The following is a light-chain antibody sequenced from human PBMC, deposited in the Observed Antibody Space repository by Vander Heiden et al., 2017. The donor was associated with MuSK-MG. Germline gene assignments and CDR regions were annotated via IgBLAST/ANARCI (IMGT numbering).Light chain of an antibody. J-gene: IGKJ4*01. CDR3: QQSYSTPLT. V-gene: IGKV1-39*01. Sequence: DIQMTQSPSSLSASVGDRVTITCRASQSISSYLNWYQQKPGKAPKLLIYAASSLQRGVTSRFSGRGSGTDFTLTISSLQPEDVATYYCQQSYSTPLTFGGGTKVEIK. CDR1: QSISSY. CDR2: AAS.